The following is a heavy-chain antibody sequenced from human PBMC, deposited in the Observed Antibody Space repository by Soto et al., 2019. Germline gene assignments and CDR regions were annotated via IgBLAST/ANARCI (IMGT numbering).Heavy chain of an antibody. D-gene: IGHD1-1*01. CDR1: GYTFTVCY. CDR3: ARDLEKGGGSAGFDY. J-gene: IGHJ4*02. V-gene: IGHV1-2*02. CDR2: INPKSGGT. Sequence: GASVKVSCKASGYTFTVCYMHWVRQAPGQGLEWMGWINPKSGGTMYPQKFQGRVTMTWDTSISTAYMALTRLRSDDTAVYYCARDLEKGGGSAGFDYWGQGTLVTVSS.